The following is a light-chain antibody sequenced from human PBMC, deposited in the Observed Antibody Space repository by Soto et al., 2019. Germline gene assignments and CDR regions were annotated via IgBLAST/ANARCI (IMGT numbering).Light chain of an antibody. Sequence: DIHMTQSPSSLSASVGDRVTITCRASQRISSYLNWYHQKPGRAPKLLIYAASSLQSGVPSRFTGSGSGTDFPLNISSLQPEDFTTVYCQQTYSNPRNLGPGTKVNIK. CDR3: QQTYSNPRN. CDR1: QRISSY. CDR2: AAS. J-gene: IGKJ3*01. V-gene: IGKV1-39*01.